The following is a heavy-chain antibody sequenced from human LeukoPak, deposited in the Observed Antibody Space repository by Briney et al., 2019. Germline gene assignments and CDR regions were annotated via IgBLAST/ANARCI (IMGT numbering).Heavy chain of an antibody. CDR1: GGTFSSYA. D-gene: IGHD3-22*01. Sequence: ASVKVSCKASGGTFSSYAISWVRQAPGQGLEWMGRIIPILGIANYAQKFQGRVTITADKSTSTAYMELSSLRSEDTAVYYCARGHRRDYYDSSGYYPFWGQGTLVTVSS. CDR3: ARGHRRDYYDSSGYYPF. J-gene: IGHJ4*02. V-gene: IGHV1-69*04. CDR2: IIPILGIA.